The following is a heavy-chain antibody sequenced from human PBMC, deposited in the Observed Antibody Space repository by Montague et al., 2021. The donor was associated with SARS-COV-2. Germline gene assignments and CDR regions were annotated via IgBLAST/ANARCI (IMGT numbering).Heavy chain of an antibody. CDR1: RGSFSGYY. V-gene: IGHV4-34*01. CDR2: INHSGGV. D-gene: IGHD2-2*01. CDR3: ARGYCSSTTCYRSLHY. Sequence: SETLSLTCTVHRGSFSGYYWTWIRQPPGKGLEWIGEINHSGGVNYNPSLKSRVTISVDTSKNHFSLKLRSVTAADTAIYYCARGYCSSTTCYRSLHYWSQGTLVAVSS. J-gene: IGHJ4*02.